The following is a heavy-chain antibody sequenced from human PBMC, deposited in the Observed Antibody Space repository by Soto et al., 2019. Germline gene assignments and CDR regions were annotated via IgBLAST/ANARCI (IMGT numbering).Heavy chain of an antibody. D-gene: IGHD5-12*01. CDR2: INHSGST. Sequence: SETLSLTCAFYVVSFSGYYWSCIRQPPGKGLEWIGEINHSGSTNYNPSLKSRVTISVDTSKNQFSLKLSSVTAADTAVYYCARGAWIRLGFDDWGQGTSVTVSS. CDR1: VVSFSGYY. V-gene: IGHV4-34*01. J-gene: IGHJ4*02. CDR3: ARGAWIRLGFDD.